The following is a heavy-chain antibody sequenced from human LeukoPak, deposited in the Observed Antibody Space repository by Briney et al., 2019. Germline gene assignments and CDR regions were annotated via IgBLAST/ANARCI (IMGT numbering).Heavy chain of an antibody. J-gene: IGHJ4*02. CDR3: AREYCSGGSCYSVY. CDR2: IYYSGST. Sequence: PSETLSLTCTVSGGSISSSSYYWGWIRQPPGKGLEWIGSIYYSGSTYYNPSLKSRVTISVDTSKNQFSLKLSSVTAADTAVYYCAREYCSGGSCYSVYWGQGTLVTVSS. D-gene: IGHD2-15*01. CDR1: GGSISSSSYY. V-gene: IGHV4-39*07.